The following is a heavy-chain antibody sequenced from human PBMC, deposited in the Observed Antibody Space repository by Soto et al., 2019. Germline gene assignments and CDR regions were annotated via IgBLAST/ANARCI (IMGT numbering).Heavy chain of an antibody. CDR2: IYYSGST. CDR3: ARSSGRYGVIDY. CDR1: GGSISSSSYY. V-gene: IGHV4-39*01. J-gene: IGHJ4*02. Sequence: SETLSLTCTVSGGSISSSSYYWGWIRQPPGKGLEWIGSIYYSGSTYYNPSLKSRVTISVDTSKNQFSLKLSSVTAADTAVYYCARSSGRYGVIDYWGQGTLVTVSS. D-gene: IGHD3-9*01.